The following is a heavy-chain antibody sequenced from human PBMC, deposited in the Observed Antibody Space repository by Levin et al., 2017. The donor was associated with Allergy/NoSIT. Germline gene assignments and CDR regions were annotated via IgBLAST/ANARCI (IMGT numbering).Heavy chain of an antibody. Sequence: GESLKISCAASGFTFSSYWMHWVRQAPGKGLVWVSRINSDGSSTNYADSVKGRFTISRDNAKNTLYLQMNSLRVEDTAVYYCARGDYYDSSGYFYGGDLIDYWGQGTLVTVSS. J-gene: IGHJ4*02. CDR3: ARGDYYDSSGYFYGGDLIDY. CDR1: GFTFSSYW. V-gene: IGHV3-74*01. CDR2: INSDGSST. D-gene: IGHD3-22*01.